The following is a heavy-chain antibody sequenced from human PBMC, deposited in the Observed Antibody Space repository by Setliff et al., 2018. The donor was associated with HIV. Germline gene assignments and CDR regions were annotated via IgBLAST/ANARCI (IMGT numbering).Heavy chain of an antibody. CDR3: ARDHNSGTLHAFDL. V-gene: IGHV4-39*07. J-gene: IGHJ3*01. CDR2: VYYRGGT. CDR1: GGSISSSSYY. Sequence: SETLSLTCTVSGGSISSSSYYWGWIRQAPGRGLEWIGSVYYRGGTFDSPSLKSRVTVSIDTSKNQFSLKLSSVTAADTAVYYCARDHNSGTLHAFDLWGQGTKVTVSS. D-gene: IGHD1-26*01.